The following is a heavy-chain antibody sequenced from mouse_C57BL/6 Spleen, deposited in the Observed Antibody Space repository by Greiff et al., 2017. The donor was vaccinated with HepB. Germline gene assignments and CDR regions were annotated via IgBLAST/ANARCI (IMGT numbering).Heavy chain of an antibody. D-gene: IGHD1-1*01. J-gene: IGHJ1*03. V-gene: IGHV3-6*01. CDR1: GYSITSGYY. CDR3: ARITTVVDAYWYFDV. CDR2: ISYDGSN. Sequence: EVQRVESGPGLVKPSQSLSLTCSVTGYSITSGYYWNWIRQFPGNKLEWMGYISYDGSNNYNPSLKNRISITRDTSKNQFFLKLNSVTTEDTATYYCARITTVVDAYWYFDVWGTGTTVTVSS.